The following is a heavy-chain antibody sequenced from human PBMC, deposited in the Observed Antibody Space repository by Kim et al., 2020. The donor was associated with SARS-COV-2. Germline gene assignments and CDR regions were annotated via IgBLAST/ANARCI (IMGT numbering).Heavy chain of an antibody. CDR2: IYYSGTT. CDR1: GGSISSSYY. V-gene: IGHV4-39*01. J-gene: IGHJ5*02. D-gene: IGHD5-18*01. Sequence: SETLSLTCTVSGGSISSSYYWGWIRQPPGKGLEWIGTIYYSGTTYYNPSLKSRVTISVDTSKNQFSLKLSSVTAADMAVYYCATFGGYSEGYAGIDPWGQGTLVTVSS. CDR3: ATFGGYSEGYAGIDP.